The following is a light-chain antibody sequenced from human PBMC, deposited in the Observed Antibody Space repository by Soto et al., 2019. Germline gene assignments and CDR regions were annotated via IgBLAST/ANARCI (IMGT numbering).Light chain of an antibody. CDR2: AAS. V-gene: IGKV1-39*01. CDR1: QSISNY. J-gene: IGKJ2*01. Sequence: IQMTQSPSSLSASVGDRVTITCRASQSISNYLNWYQQKPGKAPKLLIYAASRLQSGAPSRFSGSGSGTDFTLTISSLQPEDFATYYCQQSYSTPPDTFGQGTKLEV. CDR3: QQSYSTPPDT.